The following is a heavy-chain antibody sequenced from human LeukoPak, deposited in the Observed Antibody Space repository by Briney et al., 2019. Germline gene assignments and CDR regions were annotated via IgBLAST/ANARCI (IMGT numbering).Heavy chain of an antibody. Sequence: SETLSPTCAVYGGSFSGYYWSWIRQPPGKGLEWIGEINHSGSTNYNPSLKSRVTISVDTSKNQFSLKLSSVTAADTAVYYCARHRKWFGESHFDYWGQGTLVTVSS. CDR3: ARHRKWFGESHFDY. D-gene: IGHD3-10*01. CDR2: INHSGST. V-gene: IGHV4-34*01. J-gene: IGHJ4*02. CDR1: GGSFSGYY.